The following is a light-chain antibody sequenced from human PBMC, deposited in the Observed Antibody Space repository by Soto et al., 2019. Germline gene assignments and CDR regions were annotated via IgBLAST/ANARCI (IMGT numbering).Light chain of an antibody. V-gene: IGKV3-11*01. CDR1: QSVSSY. Sequence: EIGVTQSPATLSLSPEERATLSCRASQSVSSYLAWYQQKPGQAPRLLIYDASNRATGIPARFSGSGSGTDFTLTISSLEPEDLAVYYGQQRSNWPPLTFGGGTKVEIK. J-gene: IGKJ4*01. CDR2: DAS. CDR3: QQRSNWPPLT.